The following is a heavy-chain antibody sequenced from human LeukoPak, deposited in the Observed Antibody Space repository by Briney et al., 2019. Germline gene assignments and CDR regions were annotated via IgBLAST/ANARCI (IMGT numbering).Heavy chain of an antibody. CDR1: GFTSSSYW. CDR3: ARDRGSSGWYEFDY. Sequence: GSLRLSCAASGFTSSSYWMSWVRQAPGKGLEWVANIKQDGSEKYYVDSVKGRFTISRDNAKNSLYLQMNSLRAEDTAVYYCARDRGSSGWYEFDYWGQGTLVTVSS. V-gene: IGHV3-7*01. CDR2: IKQDGSEK. J-gene: IGHJ4*02. D-gene: IGHD6-19*01.